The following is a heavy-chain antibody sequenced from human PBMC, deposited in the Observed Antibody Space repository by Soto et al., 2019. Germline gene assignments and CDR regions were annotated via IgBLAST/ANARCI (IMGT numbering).Heavy chain of an antibody. V-gene: IGHV3-53*01. J-gene: IGHJ6*02. CDR2: IYSGGST. CDR1: GFTVSSNY. D-gene: IGHD4-4*01. CDR3: ARDGQVTPYYYYGMDV. Sequence: VGSLRLSCAASGFTVSSNYMSWVRQAPGKGLEWVSVIYSGGSTYYADSVKGRFTISRDNSKNTLYLQMNSLRAEDTAVYYCARDGQVTPYYYYGMDVWGQGTTVTV.